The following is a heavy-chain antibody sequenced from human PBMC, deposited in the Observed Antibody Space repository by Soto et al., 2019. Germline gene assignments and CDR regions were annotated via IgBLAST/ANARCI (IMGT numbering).Heavy chain of an antibody. CDR1: GFTFSDYY. J-gene: IGHJ4*02. Sequence: QVQLVESGGGLVKPGGSLRLSCAASGFTFSDYYMSWIRQAPGKGLEWVSYISSSSSYTNYADSVKGRFTISRDNAKNSLYLQMNSLRAEDTAVYYCASGRDSSGWYDYWGQGTLVTVSS. V-gene: IGHV3-11*05. D-gene: IGHD6-19*01. CDR3: ASGRDSSGWYDY. CDR2: ISSSSSYT.